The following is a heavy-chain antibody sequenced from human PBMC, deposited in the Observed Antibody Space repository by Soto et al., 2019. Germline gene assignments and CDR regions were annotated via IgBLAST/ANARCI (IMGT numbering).Heavy chain of an antibody. V-gene: IGHV1-18*01. CDR1: RYTFTSHG. J-gene: IGHJ3*01. D-gene: IGHD3-9*01. CDR2: ISTFNGKT. Sequence: QLVQSGGDVKTPGASVKVSCTTSRYTFTSHGIAWVRQAPGQGLEWIGWISTFNGKTDYAQKFQGRVTMTADTITSTVHMELRSLRSDDTAVYYCARLLTEGATFREDAFDLWGPGTKVTVSS. CDR3: ARLLTEGATFREDAFDL.